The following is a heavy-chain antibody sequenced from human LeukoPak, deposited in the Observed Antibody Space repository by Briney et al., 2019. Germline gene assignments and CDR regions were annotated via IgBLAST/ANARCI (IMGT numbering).Heavy chain of an antibody. J-gene: IGHJ4*02. CDR3: ATGRSIRYFDY. CDR2: THYSGST. V-gene: IGHV4-59*08. D-gene: IGHD3-9*01. CDR1: GVSIFSFY. Sequence: SETLSLTCTVSGVSIFSFYWNWVRQPPGKGLEWIGYTHYSGSTNYNPSLKSRVTISVDTYKSQFSLKLTSATAADTAVYYCATGRSIRYFDYWGQGTLLTVSS.